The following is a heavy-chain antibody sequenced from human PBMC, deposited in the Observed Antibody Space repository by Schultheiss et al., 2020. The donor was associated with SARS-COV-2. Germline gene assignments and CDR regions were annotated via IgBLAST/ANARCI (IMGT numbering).Heavy chain of an antibody. CDR1: GFTFSSYA. J-gene: IGHJ6*03. V-gene: IGHV3-48*01. CDR2: ISSSGSTV. Sequence: GGSLRLSCAASGFTFSSYAMSWVRQAPGKGLEWVSYISSSGSTVYYADSVKGRFTISRDNSKNTLYLQMNSLRAEDTAVYYCARDPPPPGYSYDDYYYYYMDVWGKGTTVTVSS. D-gene: IGHD5-18*01. CDR3: ARDPPPPGYSYDDYYYYYMDV.